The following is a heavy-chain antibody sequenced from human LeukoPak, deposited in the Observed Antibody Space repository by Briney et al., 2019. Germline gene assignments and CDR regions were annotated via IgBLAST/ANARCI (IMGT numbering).Heavy chain of an antibody. D-gene: IGHD3-16*02. CDR3: AKLXDYVWGSYRELDY. J-gene: IGHJ4*02. V-gene: IGHV3-23*01. Sequence: WGSLRLSCAASGFTFSSYAMSWVRQAPGKGLEWVSAISGSGGSTYYADSVKGRFTISRDNSKNTLYLQMNSLRAEDTAVYYCAKLXDYVWGSYRELDYWGQGTLVTVXS. CDR1: GFTFSSYA. CDR2: ISGSGGST.